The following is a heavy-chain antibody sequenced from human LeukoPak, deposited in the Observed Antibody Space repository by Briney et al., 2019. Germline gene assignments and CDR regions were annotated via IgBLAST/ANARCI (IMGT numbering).Heavy chain of an antibody. CDR1: GFTFSGYS. J-gene: IGHJ4*02. Sequence: GGSLRLSCAASGFTFSGYSMNWVRQAPGKGLEWVSSISSSSSYIYYADSVKGRFTISRDNAKNSLYLQMNSLGAEDTAVYYCARWGIAATVYFDYWGQGTLVTVSS. CDR2: ISSSSSYI. D-gene: IGHD6-25*01. V-gene: IGHV3-21*01. CDR3: ARWGIAATVYFDY.